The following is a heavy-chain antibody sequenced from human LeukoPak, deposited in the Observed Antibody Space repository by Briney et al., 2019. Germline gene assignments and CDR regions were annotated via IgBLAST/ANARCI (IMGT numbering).Heavy chain of an antibody. CDR3: AREALDYYDSSGYPSEGFDY. CDR2: IKQDGSEK. D-gene: IGHD3-22*01. Sequence: GGSLRLTCAASGFTFSSYWMSWVRQAPGKGLEWVANIKQDGSEKYYVDSVRGRFTISRDNAKNSLYLQMNSLRAEDTALYYCAREALDYYDSSGYPSEGFDYWGQGTLVTVSS. J-gene: IGHJ4*02. CDR1: GFTFSSYW. V-gene: IGHV3-7*03.